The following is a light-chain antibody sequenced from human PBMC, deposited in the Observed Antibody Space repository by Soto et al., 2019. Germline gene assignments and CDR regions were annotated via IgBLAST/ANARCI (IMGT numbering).Light chain of an antibody. Sequence: GDRVTITCRASQSINTYLAWYQQKPGEAHKLLMYEASTLESGVPSRFSGSGSGTEFTLTISSLQPTDLATYYCQQYKTFWTFGQGTKVEIK. V-gene: IGKV1-5*03. CDR1: QSINTY. CDR3: QQYKTFWT. CDR2: EAS. J-gene: IGKJ1*01.